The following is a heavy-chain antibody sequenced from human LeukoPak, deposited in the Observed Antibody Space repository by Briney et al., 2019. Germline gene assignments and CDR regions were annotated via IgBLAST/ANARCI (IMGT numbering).Heavy chain of an antibody. Sequence: SETLSLTCTVSGGSISSGDYYWSWIRQPPGKGLEWIGYIYYSGSTYYNPSLKSRVTISVDTSKNQFSLKLNSVTAADTAVYYCASIQVVVVAATLNYWGQGTLVTVSS. V-gene: IGHV4-30-4*01. CDR3: ASIQVVVVAATLNY. J-gene: IGHJ4*02. D-gene: IGHD2-15*01. CDR2: IYYSGST. CDR1: GGSISSGDYY.